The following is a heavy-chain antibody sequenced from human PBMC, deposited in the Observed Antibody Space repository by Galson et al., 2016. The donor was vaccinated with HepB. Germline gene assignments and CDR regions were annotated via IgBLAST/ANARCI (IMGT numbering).Heavy chain of an antibody. Sequence: SLRLSCAASGFTVSSNYMNWVRQAPGKGLEWVSVIYSGGSTYYADSVKGRFTISSDNSKNTLYLLMNSLRTEDTAVYFCARAYGQIVGAEIGHFDLWGRGTLVTVSS. CDR3: ARAYGQIVGAEIGHFDL. CDR2: IYSGGST. CDR1: GFTVSSNY. V-gene: IGHV3-53*01. J-gene: IGHJ2*01. D-gene: IGHD1-26*01.